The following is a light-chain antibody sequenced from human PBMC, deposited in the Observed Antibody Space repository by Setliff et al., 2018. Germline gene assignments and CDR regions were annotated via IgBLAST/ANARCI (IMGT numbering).Light chain of an antibody. CDR3: SSYAGNYIYV. CDR1: SSDVGGYNF. Sequence: QSVLTQPPSAPGSPGQSVTISCTGTSSDVGGYNFVAWYQQHPGKAPKLMIYEVSKRPSGVPDRFSGSKSGNTASLTVSGLQAEDEADYYCSSYAGNYIYVFGTGTKVTVL. V-gene: IGLV2-8*01. J-gene: IGLJ1*01. CDR2: EVS.